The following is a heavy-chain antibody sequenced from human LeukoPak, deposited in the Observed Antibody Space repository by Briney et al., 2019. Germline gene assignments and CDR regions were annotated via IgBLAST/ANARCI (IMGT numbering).Heavy chain of an antibody. Sequence: GGSLSLSCAASGFTFSSYAMSWVRQAPGKGLEWVSSISGSGGSTYYADSVKGLFTISRDNSKNTLYLQMYSMRAEDRAVYYCAKTIGGGLRDAFDIWGQGKLVTVSS. V-gene: IGHV3-23*01. CDR2: ISGSGGST. CDR3: AKTIGGGLRDAFDI. CDR1: GFTFSSYA. D-gene: IGHD5-12*01. J-gene: IGHJ3*02.